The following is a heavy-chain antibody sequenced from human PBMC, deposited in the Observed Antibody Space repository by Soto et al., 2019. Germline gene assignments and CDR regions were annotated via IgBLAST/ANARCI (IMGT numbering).Heavy chain of an antibody. CDR1: GGSLSNYG. Sequence: QVQLVQSGAEVKKPGSSVKVSCKASGGSLSNYGISWVRQAPGQGLESMGGIIPVFGTANYAQKFQGRVTISADESTSIVYMDVTSLRAEDTAVYYCARGDATKIVVTTYYGMDVWGQGTTVTVSS. CDR2: IIPVFGTA. J-gene: IGHJ6*02. CDR3: ARGDATKIVVTTYYGMDV. V-gene: IGHV1-69*12. D-gene: IGHD4-17*01.